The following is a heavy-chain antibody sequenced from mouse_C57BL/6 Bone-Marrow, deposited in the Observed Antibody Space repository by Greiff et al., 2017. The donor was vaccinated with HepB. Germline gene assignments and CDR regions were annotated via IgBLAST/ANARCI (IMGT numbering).Heavy chain of an antibody. Sequence: DVKLVESGGGLVKPGGSLKLSCAASGFTFSDYGMHWVRQAPEKGLEWVAYISSGSSTIYYADTVKGRFTISRDNAKNTLFLQMTSLRSEDMAMYYCAREGYGYDYWGQGTTLTVSS. D-gene: IGHD2-2*01. CDR1: GFTFSDYG. J-gene: IGHJ2*01. CDR3: AREGYGYDY. CDR2: ISSGSSTI. V-gene: IGHV5-17*01.